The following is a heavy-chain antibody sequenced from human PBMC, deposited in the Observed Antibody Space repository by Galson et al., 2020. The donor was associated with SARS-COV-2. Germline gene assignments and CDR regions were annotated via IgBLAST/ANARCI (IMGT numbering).Heavy chain of an antibody. J-gene: IGHJ1*01. CDR1: GGAFGSYA. CDR3: ARDRCSSTNCYQYFHY. Sequence: SVKVSCKASGGAFGSYAVSWVRQAPGQGLEWLGGVIPAFDTTHYSQRFQGRVTIIADEPTGTVYMELTSLGSGDTAVYYCARDRCSSTNCYQYFHYWGQGTLVTVSS. V-gene: IGHV1-69*13. D-gene: IGHD2-2*01. CDR2: VIPAFDTT.